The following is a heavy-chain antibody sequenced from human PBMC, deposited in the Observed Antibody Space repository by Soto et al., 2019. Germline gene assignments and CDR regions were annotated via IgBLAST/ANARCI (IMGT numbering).Heavy chain of an antibody. J-gene: IGHJ4*02. V-gene: IGHV4-31*03. D-gene: IGHD1-1*01. Sequence: TSETLSLTCIVSGGSISSGDYYWSWIRQHPGKGLEWIGYIYYSGSAYYNPSLKSRVTMSVDTSKNQFSLKLSSVTAADTAIYFCARVVSTNWHYFDYWGQGTLVTVSS. CDR1: GGSISSGDYY. CDR3: ARVVSTNWHYFDY. CDR2: IYYSGSA.